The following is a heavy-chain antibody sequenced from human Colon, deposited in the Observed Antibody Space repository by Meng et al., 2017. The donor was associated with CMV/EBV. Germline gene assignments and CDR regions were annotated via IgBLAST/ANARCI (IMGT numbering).Heavy chain of an antibody. CDR1: GFNFGSYG. CDR3: ARDGFTGYAGWFDP. J-gene: IGHJ5*02. Sequence: GGSLRLSCAASGFNFGSYGMHWVRQAPGKGPEWVAVIWNNERDSYYAASVKGRFTISRDNSKNTLYLQMNSLSVEDTAVYYCARDGFTGYAGWFDPWGQGTQVTVSS. D-gene: IGHD5-12*01. V-gene: IGHV3-33*01. CDR2: IWNNERDS.